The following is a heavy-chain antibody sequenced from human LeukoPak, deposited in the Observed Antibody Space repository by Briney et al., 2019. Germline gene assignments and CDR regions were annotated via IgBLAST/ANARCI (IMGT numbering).Heavy chain of an antibody. D-gene: IGHD5-18*01. CDR3: ARGAVDTAILGGSA. CDR2: IIPILGIA. CDR1: GGTFSSYA. J-gene: IGHJ5*02. V-gene: IGHV1-69*04. Sequence: GASVKVSCKASGGTFSSYAISWVRQAPGQGLEWMGRIIPILGIANYAQKFQGRVTITADKSTSTAYMELSSLGSEDTAVYYCARGAVDTAILGGSAWGQGTLVTVSS.